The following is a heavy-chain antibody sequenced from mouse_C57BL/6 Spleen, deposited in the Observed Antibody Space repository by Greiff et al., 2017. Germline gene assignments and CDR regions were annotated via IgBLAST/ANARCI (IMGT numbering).Heavy chain of an antibody. V-gene: IGHV5-17*01. CDR1: GFTFSDYG. CDR2: ISSGSSTI. Sequence: EVKVVESGGGLVKPGGSLKLSCAASGFTFSDYGMHWVRQAPEKGLEWVAYISSGSSTIYYADTVKGRFTISRDNAKNTLFLQMTSLRSEDTAMYYCARAVLLRWYFDVWGTGTTVTVSS. J-gene: IGHJ1*03. CDR3: ARAVLLRWYFDV. D-gene: IGHD1-1*01.